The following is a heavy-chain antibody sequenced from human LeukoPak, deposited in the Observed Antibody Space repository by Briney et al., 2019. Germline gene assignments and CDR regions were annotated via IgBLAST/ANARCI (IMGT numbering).Heavy chain of an antibody. J-gene: IGHJ6*03. Sequence: SETLSLTCTVSGGSISSYYWSWIRQPPGKGLEWIGYIYYSGSNNYNPSLKSRVTISVDTSKNQFSLELSSATAADTAVYFCARGRVSSSTWYSTYYYYFYMDVWGKGTTVTVSS. CDR1: GGSISSYY. CDR3: ARGRVSSSTWYSTYYYYFYMDV. D-gene: IGHD6-13*01. V-gene: IGHV4-59*01. CDR2: IYYSGSN.